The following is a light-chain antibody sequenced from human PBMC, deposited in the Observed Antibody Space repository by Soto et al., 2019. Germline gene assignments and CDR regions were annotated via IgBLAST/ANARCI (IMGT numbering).Light chain of an antibody. Sequence: EIVLTQSPGTLSLSPGERATLSCRASQSVPRSYLAWYQQKPGQAPRLLISGTSSRATCIPDRFSGSGSGTDFTLTLSRLEPVDFAVFYCQQYGSSITFGQGTRLAIK. CDR2: GTS. CDR1: QSVPRSY. J-gene: IGKJ5*01. V-gene: IGKV3-20*01. CDR3: QQYGSSIT.